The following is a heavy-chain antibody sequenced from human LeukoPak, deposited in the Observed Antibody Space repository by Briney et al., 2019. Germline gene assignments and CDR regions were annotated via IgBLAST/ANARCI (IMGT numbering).Heavy chain of an antibody. Sequence: ASVKVSCKASGYTFTSYAMNWVRQAPGQGLEWMGWINPNSGGTNYAQKFQGRVTMTRDTSISTAYMELSRLRSDDTAVYYCARGEDHCSSTSCSPWAPVLMVYADYWGQGTLVTVSS. D-gene: IGHD2-2*01. V-gene: IGHV1-2*02. J-gene: IGHJ4*02. CDR1: GYTFTSYA. CDR3: ARGEDHCSSTSCSPWAPVLMVYADY. CDR2: INPNSGGT.